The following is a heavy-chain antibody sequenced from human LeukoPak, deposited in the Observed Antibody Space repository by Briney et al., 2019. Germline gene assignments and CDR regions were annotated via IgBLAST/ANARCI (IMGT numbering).Heavy chain of an antibody. CDR3: ARPQGASAQYCSGGSCPSGDAFDI. Sequence: ASVKVSCKASGYTFTGYYMHWVRQAPGQGLEWMGWINPNSGGTNYAQKFQGRVTTTRDTSISTAYMELSRLRSDDTAVYYCARPQGASAQYCSGGSCPSGDAFDIWGQGTMVTVSS. J-gene: IGHJ3*02. D-gene: IGHD2-15*01. CDR2: INPNSGGT. CDR1: GYTFTGYY. V-gene: IGHV1-2*02.